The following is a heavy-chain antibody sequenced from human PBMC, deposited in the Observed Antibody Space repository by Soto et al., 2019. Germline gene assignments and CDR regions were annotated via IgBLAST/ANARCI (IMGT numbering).Heavy chain of an antibody. CDR3: ARVVLTITRGAFAA. Sequence: QVQLQESGPGLVKPSGTLSLTCAVSGGSISSSPWWTWVRQSPGKGLEYIGEISQSGPSTSNPSLKRRVTLSVDTSKNPFSLTLTSVTAADTAVYYCARVVLTITRGAFAAWGQGTLVIVSS. J-gene: IGHJ3*01. D-gene: IGHD3-9*01. CDR2: ISQSGPS. V-gene: IGHV4-4*02. CDR1: GGSISSSPW.